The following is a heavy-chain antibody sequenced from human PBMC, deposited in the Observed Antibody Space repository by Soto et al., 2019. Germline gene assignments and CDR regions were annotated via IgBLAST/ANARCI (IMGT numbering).Heavy chain of an antibody. CDR1: GCSFTSYW. Sequence: GESLKISCKGSGCSFTSYWISWVRQMPGKGLEWMGRIDPSDSYTNYSPSFQGHVTISADKSISTAYLQWSSLKASDTAMYYCARHGGGHYYDSSGPLYYYGMDVWGQGTTVTVSS. CDR2: IDPSDSYT. J-gene: IGHJ6*02. CDR3: ARHGGGHYYDSSGPLYYYGMDV. D-gene: IGHD3-22*01. V-gene: IGHV5-10-1*01.